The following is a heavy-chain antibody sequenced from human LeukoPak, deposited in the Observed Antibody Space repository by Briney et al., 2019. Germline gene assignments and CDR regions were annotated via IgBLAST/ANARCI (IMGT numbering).Heavy chain of an antibody. Sequence: GGSQRLSCTASGFTFGSYAMSWVRQAPGKGLEWVSSISGGSEDTYYADSVKGRFTISRDNSKSTLNLQLNSLRAEDTAVYYCARTIAQYSNSWLYFYYGLDVWGQGTTVTVSS. CDR1: GFTFGSYA. CDR2: ISGGSEDT. CDR3: ARTIAQYSNSWLYFYYGLDV. D-gene: IGHD6-13*01. J-gene: IGHJ6*02. V-gene: IGHV3-23*01.